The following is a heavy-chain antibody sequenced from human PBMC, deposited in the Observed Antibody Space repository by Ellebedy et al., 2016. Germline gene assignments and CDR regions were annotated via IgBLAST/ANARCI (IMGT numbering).Heavy chain of an antibody. J-gene: IGHJ6*03. CDR2: IYYSGST. Sequence: SETLSLTCIVSGGSISSYYWSWIRQPPGKGLEWIGYIYYSGSTNYNPSLKSRVTISVDTSKNQFSLKLSSVTAADTAVYYCARDRGFRWELLYYYYMDVWGKGTTVTVSS. D-gene: IGHD1-26*01. CDR1: GGSISSYY. V-gene: IGHV4-59*12. CDR3: ARDRGFRWELLYYYYMDV.